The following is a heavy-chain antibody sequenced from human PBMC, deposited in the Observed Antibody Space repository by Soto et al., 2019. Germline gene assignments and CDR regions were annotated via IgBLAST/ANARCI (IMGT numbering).Heavy chain of an antibody. Sequence: SVKVSCKASGGTFSSYAISWVRQAPGQGLEWMGGIIPIFGTANYAQKFQGRVTITADESTSTAYMELSSLRSEDTAVYYCARMQEAVAGTSYYYGMDVWGQGTTVTVSS. CDR3: ARMQEAVAGTSYYYGMDV. D-gene: IGHD6-19*01. J-gene: IGHJ6*02. CDR1: GGTFSSYA. V-gene: IGHV1-69*13. CDR2: IIPIFGTA.